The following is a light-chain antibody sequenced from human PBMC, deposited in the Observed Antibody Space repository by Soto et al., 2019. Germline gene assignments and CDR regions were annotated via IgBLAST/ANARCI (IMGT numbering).Light chain of an antibody. V-gene: IGLV2-14*01. J-gene: IGLJ1*01. Sequence: QSALTQPDSVSGSPGQSITISCTGTSSDIGAYNYVSWYQQYPGKAPKLMIYGVTNRPSGVSNRFSGSKTGNTASLTISGLQAEDEADYYCFSHRSGDSHVFGTGTKVTVL. CDR2: GVT. CDR1: SSDIGAYNY. CDR3: FSHRSGDSHV.